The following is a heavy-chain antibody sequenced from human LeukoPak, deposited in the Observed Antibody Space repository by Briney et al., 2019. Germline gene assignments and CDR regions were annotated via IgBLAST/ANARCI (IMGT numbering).Heavy chain of an antibody. CDR3: ATVDSYGSNWFDP. CDR1: EYTFTGYY. J-gene: IGHJ5*02. Sequence: ASVKVSCKASEYTFTGYYMHWVRQAPGQGLEWMGWINPNSGGTNYAQKFQGRVTMTEDTSTDTAYMELSSLRSEDTAVYYCATVDSYGSNWFDPWGQGTLVTVSS. CDR2: INPNSGGT. V-gene: IGHV1-2*02. D-gene: IGHD5-18*01.